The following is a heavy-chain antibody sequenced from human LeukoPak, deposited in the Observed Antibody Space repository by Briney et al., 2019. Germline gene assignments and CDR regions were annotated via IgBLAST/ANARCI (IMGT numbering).Heavy chain of an antibody. J-gene: IGHJ4*02. CDR2: INHSGST. CDR1: GGSFSGYY. V-gene: IGHV4-34*01. CDR3: ARDRGRGYDLNELDY. D-gene: IGHD5-12*01. Sequence: SETLSLTCAVYGGSFSGYYWSWIRQPPGEGLEWIGEINHSGSTNYNPSLKSRVTISVDASKNQFSLKLTSVTAADTAVYYCARDRGRGYDLNELDYWGQGTLVTVSS.